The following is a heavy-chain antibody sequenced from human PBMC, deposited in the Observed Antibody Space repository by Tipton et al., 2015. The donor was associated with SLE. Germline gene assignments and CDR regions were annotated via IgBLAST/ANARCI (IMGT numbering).Heavy chain of an antibody. J-gene: IGHJ4*02. Sequence: GSLRLSCGASGFNFGTYWMAWVRQAPGKGLEWVANIKEDGSEKYYVDSVKGRFTISRDNANNSVSLQMNSLRADDTAVYYCASQYSDYVWGSDRYTSRLDNWGQGTLVTVSS. V-gene: IGHV3-7*01. CDR2: IKEDGSEK. CDR1: GFNFGTYW. CDR3: ASQYSDYVWGSDRYTSRLDN. D-gene: IGHD3-16*02.